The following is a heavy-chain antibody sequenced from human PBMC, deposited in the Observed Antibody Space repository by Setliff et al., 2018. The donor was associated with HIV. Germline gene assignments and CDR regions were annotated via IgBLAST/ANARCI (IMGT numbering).Heavy chain of an antibody. CDR3: ARENGWLFGWFDP. Sequence: NPSETLSLTCTVSGDSITSGGYSWTWIRQPPGEALEWVGYIYYSGRTSHSGSTYYNPSVASRITISGDTSKNQFSLKLTSVTAADTAIYYCARENGWLFGWFDPWGQGTPVTVSS. V-gene: IGHV4-30-4*08. D-gene: IGHD3-22*01. CDR1: GDSITSGGYS. CDR2: IYYSGRTSHSGST. J-gene: IGHJ5*02.